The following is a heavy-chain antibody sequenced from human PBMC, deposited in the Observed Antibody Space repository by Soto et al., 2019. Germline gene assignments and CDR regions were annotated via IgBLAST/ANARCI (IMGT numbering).Heavy chain of an antibody. CDR3: ARVGGGTTGYFDY. D-gene: IGHD1-7*01. J-gene: IGHJ4*02. CDR1: GFTFSSYS. Sequence: EVQLVESGGGLVKPGGSLRLSCAASGFTFSSYSMTWVRQAPGKGLEWVSSISSSSSYIYYADSVKGRFTISRDNAKNSLYLQMNSLRAEDTAVYYCARVGGGTTGYFDYWGQGTLVTVSS. CDR2: ISSSSSYI. V-gene: IGHV3-21*01.